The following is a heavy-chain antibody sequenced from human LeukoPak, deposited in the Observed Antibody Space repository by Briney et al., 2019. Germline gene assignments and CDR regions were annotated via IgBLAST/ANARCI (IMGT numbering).Heavy chain of an antibody. V-gene: IGHV3-21*01. J-gene: IGHJ4*02. D-gene: IGHD3-22*01. CDR2: ISSSSSYI. CDR3: ATRTNYDSPFDY. CDR1: GFTFSSYS. Sequence: GSLRLSCAASGFTFSSYSMNWVRQAPGKGLEWVSSISSSSSYIYYADSVKGRFTISRDNSKNTLYLQMNSLRAEDTAVYYCATRTNYDSPFDYWGQGTLVTVSS.